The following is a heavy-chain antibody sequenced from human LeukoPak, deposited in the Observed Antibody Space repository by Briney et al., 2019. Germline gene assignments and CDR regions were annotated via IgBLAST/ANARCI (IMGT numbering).Heavy chain of an antibody. CDR2: ISGSGGST. J-gene: IGHJ5*02. D-gene: IGHD3-10*01. CDR1: GFTFSSYS. CDR3: ATEKEVLDGSGSLRFDP. V-gene: IGHV3-23*01. Sequence: GGSLRLSCAASGFTFSSYSMSWVRQAPGKGLEWVSAISGSGGSTYYADSVKGRFTISRDNSKNTLYLQMNSLRAEDTAVYYCATEKEVLDGSGSLRFDPWGQGTLVTVSS.